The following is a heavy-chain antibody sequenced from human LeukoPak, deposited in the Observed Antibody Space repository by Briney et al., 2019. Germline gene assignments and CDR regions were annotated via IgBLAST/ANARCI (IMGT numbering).Heavy chain of an antibody. J-gene: IGHJ3*02. V-gene: IGHV4-31*03. Sequence: SETLSLTCTVSGGSISSGGYYWSWIRQHPGKGLEWIGYIYYSGSTYYNPSLKSRVTISVDTSKNQLSLKLSSVTAADTAVYYCARVPGATPAFDIWGQGTMVTVSS. CDR3: ARVPGATPAFDI. D-gene: IGHD1-26*01. CDR2: IYYSGST. CDR1: GGSISSGGYY.